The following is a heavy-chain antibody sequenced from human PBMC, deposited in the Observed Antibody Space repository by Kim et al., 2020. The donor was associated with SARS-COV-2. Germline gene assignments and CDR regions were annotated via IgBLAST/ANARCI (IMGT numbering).Heavy chain of an antibody. D-gene: IGHD3-3*01. Sequence: GGSLRLSCAASGFTFSGYEMNWVRQAPGKGLEWVSYITSSGSTIYYADSVKGRFTISRDNAKNSLHLQMNSLRAEDTAVYYCARARARITIFGVVPPGFDYWGQGTLVTVSS. CDR3: ARARARITIFGVVPPGFDY. CDR2: ITSSGSTI. V-gene: IGHV3-48*03. J-gene: IGHJ4*02. CDR1: GFTFSGYE.